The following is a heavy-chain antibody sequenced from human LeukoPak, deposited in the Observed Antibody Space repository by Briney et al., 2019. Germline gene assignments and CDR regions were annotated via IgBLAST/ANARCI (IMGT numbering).Heavy chain of an antibody. CDR3: ARDTWAVADNYFDY. CDR2: MKQDGSEK. CDR1: GFTFSSYW. J-gene: IGHJ4*02. Sequence: PGGSLRLSCAASGFTFSSYWMSWVRQAPGKGLEWVANMKQDGSEKYYVDSVKGRFTISRDNAKNSLYLQMNSLRAEDTAVYYCARDTWAVADNYFDYWGQGTLVTVSS. V-gene: IGHV3-7*01. D-gene: IGHD6-19*01.